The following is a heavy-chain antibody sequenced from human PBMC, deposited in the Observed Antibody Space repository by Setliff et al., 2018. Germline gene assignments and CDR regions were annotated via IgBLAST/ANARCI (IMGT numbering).Heavy chain of an antibody. CDR3: ARVSGYDTTGYSLLY. D-gene: IGHD3-22*01. J-gene: IGHJ4*02. CDR2: ISSDAMIK. CDR1: GFPFSSYA. Sequence: GGSLRLSCAASGFPFSSYAIHWVRQAPGKGLEWVTVISSDAMIKLYADSVKGRFTVSRDNSNNTVYLHLSSPRPEDTAVYYCARVSGYDTTGYSLLYWGQGTLVTVS. V-gene: IGHV3-30*03.